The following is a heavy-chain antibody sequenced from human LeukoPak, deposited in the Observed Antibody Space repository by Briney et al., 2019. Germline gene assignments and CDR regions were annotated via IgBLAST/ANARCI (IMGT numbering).Heavy chain of an antibody. CDR1: GGTFSSYA. J-gene: IGHJ4*02. D-gene: IGHD2-15*01. CDR3: ARENCSGGSCYSDASYGFDY. Sequence: SVKVSCKASGGTFSSYAISWVRQAPGQGLEWMGRIIPIFGTANYAQKFQGRVTITTDESTSTAYMELSSLRSEDTAVYYCARENCSGGSCYSDASYGFDYWGQGTLITVSS. CDR2: IIPIFGTA. V-gene: IGHV1-69*05.